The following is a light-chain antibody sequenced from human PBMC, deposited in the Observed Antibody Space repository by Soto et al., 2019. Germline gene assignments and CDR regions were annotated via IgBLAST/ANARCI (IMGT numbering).Light chain of an antibody. Sequence: QSALTQPASVSGSLGQSITISCTGTSSDVGAYNYVSWYQQLPGKAPKLMSYDVTNRPSGVSNRCSGSKSGNTASRTTAGLQAEDEAEYYCSSYTRSITVIFGGGTQLNV. CDR3: SSYTRSITVI. V-gene: IGLV2-14*03. CDR2: DVT. J-gene: IGLJ2*01. CDR1: SSDVGAYNY.